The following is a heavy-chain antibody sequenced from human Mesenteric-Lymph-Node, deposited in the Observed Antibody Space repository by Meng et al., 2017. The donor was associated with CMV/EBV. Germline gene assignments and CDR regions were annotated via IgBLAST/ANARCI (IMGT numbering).Heavy chain of an antibody. D-gene: IGHD2-21*01. V-gene: IGHV4-59*01. CDR2: IYYSGTT. CDR1: GGSISSYY. CDR3: ARVGRMEDAFCGGDCYGGGMDV. J-gene: IGHJ6*02. Sequence: SETLSLTCTVSGGSISSYYWSWVRQPPGKGLEWIGYIYYSGTTNYTPSLKSRVTISVDTSKNQFSLRLSSVTAADTAVYYCARVGRMEDAFCGGDCYGGGMDVWGQGTTVTVSS.